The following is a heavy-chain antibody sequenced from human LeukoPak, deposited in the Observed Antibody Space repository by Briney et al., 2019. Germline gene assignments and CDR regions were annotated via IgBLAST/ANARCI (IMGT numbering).Heavy chain of an antibody. J-gene: IGHJ4*02. CDR2: IIPIFGTA. CDR1: GGTFSSYA. V-gene: IGHV1-69*13. CDR3: ARADYDYVWGSYRSLDY. D-gene: IGHD3-16*02. Sequence: ASVKVSCKAFGGTFSSYAISWVRQAPGQGLEWMGGIIPIFGTANYAQKFQGRVTITADESTSTAYMELSSLRSEDTAVYYCARADYDYVWGSYRSLDYWGQGTLVTVSS.